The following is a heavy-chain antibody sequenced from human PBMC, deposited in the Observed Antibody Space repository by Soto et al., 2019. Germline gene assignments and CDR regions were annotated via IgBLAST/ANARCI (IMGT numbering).Heavy chain of an antibody. CDR2: ISYDGSNK. V-gene: IGHV3-30*18. CDR1: GFTFSSYG. CDR3: AKLELAAPIWFDP. Sequence: GGSLRLSCVSSGFTFSSYGMHWVRQAPGKGLEWVAVISYDGSNKYYADSVKGRFTISRDNSKNTLYLQMNSLRAEDTAVYYCAKLELAAPIWFDPWGQGTLVTVSS. D-gene: IGHD1-7*01. J-gene: IGHJ5*02.